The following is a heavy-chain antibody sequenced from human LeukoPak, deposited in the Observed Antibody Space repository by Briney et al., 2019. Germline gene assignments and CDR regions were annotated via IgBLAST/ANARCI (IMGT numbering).Heavy chain of an antibody. CDR2: IYYSGST. CDR1: GGSISSYY. V-gene: IGHV4-59*01. J-gene: IGHJ4*02. D-gene: IGHD6-19*01. CDR3: ARASSGWYSLFDY. Sequence: SETLSLTCTVSGGSISSYYWSWIRQPPGKGLEWIGYIYYSGSTNYNPSLKSRVTISVDTSKNQLSLKLTSATAADTAVYYCARASSGWYSLFDYWGQGTLVTVSS.